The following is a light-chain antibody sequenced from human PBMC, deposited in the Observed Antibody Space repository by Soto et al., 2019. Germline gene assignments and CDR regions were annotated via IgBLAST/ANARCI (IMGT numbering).Light chain of an antibody. Sequence: QSVLTQPRSVSGSAGQSVTISCTGTRSDVGAYNYVSWYQQHPGKAPKFMIYDVSKRPSGVPDRFSGSKSGNTASLTISGLQAEDEADYYCCSYAGTYSYVFGTGPKVTVL. CDR3: CSYAGTYSYV. CDR2: DVS. V-gene: IGLV2-11*01. J-gene: IGLJ1*01. CDR1: RSDVGAYNY.